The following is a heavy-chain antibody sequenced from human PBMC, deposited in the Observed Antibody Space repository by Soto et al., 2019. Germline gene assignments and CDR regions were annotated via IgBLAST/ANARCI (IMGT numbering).Heavy chain of an antibody. V-gene: IGHV4-31*03. CDR1: GGSISSGGYY. CDR3: ARPHKVRGVITDAFDI. D-gene: IGHD3-10*01. J-gene: IGHJ3*02. CDR2: IYYSGST. Sequence: SETLSLTCTVSGGSISSGGYYWSWIRQHPGKGLEWIGYIYYSGSTYYNPSLKSRVTISVDTSKNQFSLKLSSVTAADTAVYYCARPHKVRGVITDAFDIWGQGTMVTVSS.